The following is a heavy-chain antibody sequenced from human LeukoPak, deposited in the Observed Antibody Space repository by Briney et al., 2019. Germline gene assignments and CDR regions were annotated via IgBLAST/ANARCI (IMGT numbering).Heavy chain of an antibody. CDR3: ARGRGYS. CDR1: GFTFSNYW. CDR2: IKQDGSEK. D-gene: IGHD2-15*01. Sequence: PGGSLRLSCAASGFTFSNYWMTWVRQAPGTGLEWVANIKQDGSEKYYVDSVKGRFTISRDNAKNSLYLQMNSLRAEDTAVYYCARGRGYSWGQGTLVTVSS. V-gene: IGHV3-7*01. J-gene: IGHJ5*02.